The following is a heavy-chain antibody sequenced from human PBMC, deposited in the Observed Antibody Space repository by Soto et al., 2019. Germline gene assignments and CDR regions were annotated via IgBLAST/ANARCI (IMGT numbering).Heavy chain of an antibody. CDR2: IYWDDDK. CDR1: GFSLTTNGVG. CDR3: VHRRGEYGNWNSGDSDY. D-gene: IGHD1-1*01. V-gene: IGHV2-5*02. Sequence: QITLKESGPPLMKPTQTLTLTCTFSGFSLTTNGVGVGWIRQPPGKALEWLVFIYWDDDKRYNPSLKSRLTITKDTTKNQVVLTMTNVDPVDTATYYCVHRRGEYGNWNSGDSDYWGQGTLVTVSS. J-gene: IGHJ4*02.